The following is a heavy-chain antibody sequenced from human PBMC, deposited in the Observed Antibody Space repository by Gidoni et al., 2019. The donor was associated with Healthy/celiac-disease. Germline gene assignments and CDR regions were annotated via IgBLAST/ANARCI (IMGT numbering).Heavy chain of an antibody. J-gene: IGHJ4*02. D-gene: IGHD3-10*01. CDR3: ARHLGSGSYYPTPFDY. Sequence: QLQLQESGPGLVKPSETLSLTCTVSGGSIRSSSYYWGWIRQPPGKGLEWIGSIYYSGSTYYNPSLKSRVTISVDTSKNQFSLKLSSVTAADTAVYYCARHLGSGSYYPTPFDYWGQGTLVTVSS. CDR1: GGSIRSSSYY. V-gene: IGHV4-39*01. CDR2: IYYSGST.